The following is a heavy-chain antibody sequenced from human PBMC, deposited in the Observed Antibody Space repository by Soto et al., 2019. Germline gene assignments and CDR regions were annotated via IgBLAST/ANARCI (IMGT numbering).Heavy chain of an antibody. V-gene: IGHV3-48*01. CDR2: ISSSSSTR. J-gene: IGHJ4*02. Sequence: GGSLRLSCAASGFTFSSYIMNWVRQAPGKGLEWVSYISSSSSTRYYADSVKGRFTISRDNAQYSLYLQMNSLRAEDTAVYYCAREKLGATTFDYWGQGTLVTV. CDR3: AREKLGATTFDY. CDR1: GFTFSSYI. D-gene: IGHD1-26*01.